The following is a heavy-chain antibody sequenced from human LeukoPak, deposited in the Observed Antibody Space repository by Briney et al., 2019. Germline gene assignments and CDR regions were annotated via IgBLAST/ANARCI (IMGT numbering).Heavy chain of an antibody. CDR3: ARDRGSGWLNLNWFDP. D-gene: IGHD6-19*01. Sequence: PGGSLRLSCAASGFTFSSYAMHWVRQAPGKGLEYVSAISSNGGSTYYANSVKGRFTISRDNSKNTLYLQMGSLRAEDMAVYYCARDRGSGWLNLNWFDPWGQGTLATVSS. CDR1: GFTFSSYA. CDR2: ISSNGGST. J-gene: IGHJ5*02. V-gene: IGHV3-64*01.